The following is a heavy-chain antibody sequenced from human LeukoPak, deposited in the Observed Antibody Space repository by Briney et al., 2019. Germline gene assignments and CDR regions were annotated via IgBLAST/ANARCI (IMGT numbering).Heavy chain of an antibody. Sequence: GASVKVSCKASGYIFTSYDMIWVRQAPGQGPEWMGWMSPRSGNTGYAQKFQGRVTMTRNISISTAYMELSSLRSEDTAVYYCARGWWKYGCDYWGQGTLVTVSS. CDR1: GYIFTSYD. CDR3: ARGWWKYGCDY. D-gene: IGHD2-15*01. CDR2: MSPRSGNT. J-gene: IGHJ4*02. V-gene: IGHV1-8*01.